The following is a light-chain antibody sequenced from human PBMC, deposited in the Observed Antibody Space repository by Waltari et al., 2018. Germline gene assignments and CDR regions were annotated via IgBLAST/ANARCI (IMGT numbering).Light chain of an antibody. V-gene: IGLV2-23*02. CDR3: CSYAGNFIWV. CDR1: YRDVGTYNL. Sequence: QSALTQPASVSGSLGQSFTISCTGTYRDVGTYNLVSWYQHHPGKAPKLLIFDFTARPSGVSNRFSGSKSGNTASLTISGLQAEDEADYYCCSYAGNFIWVFGGGTKLTVL. J-gene: IGLJ3*02. CDR2: DFT.